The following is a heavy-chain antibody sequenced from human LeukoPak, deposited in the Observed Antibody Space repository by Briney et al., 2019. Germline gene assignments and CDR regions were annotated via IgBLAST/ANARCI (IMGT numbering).Heavy chain of an antibody. V-gene: IGHV4-61*02. CDR1: GYSISSGFY. J-gene: IGHJ3*02. CDR3: ARDDYIDAFDI. D-gene: IGHD4-11*01. CDR2: IYTSGST. Sequence: SETLSLTCDVSGYSISSGFYWSWIRQPAGKGLEWIGRIYTSGSTNYNPSLKSRVTISVDTSKNQFSLKLSSVTAADTAVYYCARDDYIDAFDIWGQGTMVTVSS.